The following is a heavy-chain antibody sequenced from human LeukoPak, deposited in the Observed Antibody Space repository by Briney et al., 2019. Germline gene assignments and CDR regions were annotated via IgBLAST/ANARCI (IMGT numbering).Heavy chain of an antibody. CDR2: ISWNSDII. CDR3: AKGGDFDWHNRGVYFDY. V-gene: IGHV3-9*03. J-gene: IGHJ4*02. Sequence: PGRSLRLSCAASGFTFDDYAMHWVRQAPGKGLEWVSGISWNSDIIGYADSVKGRFTMSRDNAKNSLYLQMNSLRAEDMALYYCAKGGDFDWHNRGVYFDYWGQGTLVTVSS. D-gene: IGHD3-9*01. CDR1: GFTFDDYA.